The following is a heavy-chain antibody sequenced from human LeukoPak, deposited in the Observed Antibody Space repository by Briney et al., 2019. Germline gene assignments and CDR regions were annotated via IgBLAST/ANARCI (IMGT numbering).Heavy chain of an antibody. D-gene: IGHD3-22*01. CDR2: IYSGGST. CDR3: ASAIVVVITDYYGMDV. J-gene: IGHJ6*02. Sequence: GGSLRLSCAASGFTVSSNYMSWVRQAPGKGLEGVSVIYSGGSTYYADSVKGRFTISRDNSKNTLYLQMNSLRAEDTAVYYCASAIVVVITDYYGMDVWGQGTTVTVSS. V-gene: IGHV3-66*01. CDR1: GFTVSSNY.